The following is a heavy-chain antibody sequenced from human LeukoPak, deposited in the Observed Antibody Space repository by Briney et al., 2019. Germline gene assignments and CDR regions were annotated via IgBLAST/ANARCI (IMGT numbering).Heavy chain of an antibody. CDR3: ARSHHTAMVTPMDY. Sequence: GGSLRLSCAASGFTLSNYAMSWVRQAPGKGLEWVSTIRGSGDSTYYAGSVKGRFTISRDNSKNTQYLQMNSLRAEDTAVYYCARSHHTAMVTPMDYWGQGTLVTVSS. CDR1: GFTLSNYA. D-gene: IGHD5-18*01. V-gene: IGHV3-23*01. J-gene: IGHJ4*02. CDR2: IRGSGDST.